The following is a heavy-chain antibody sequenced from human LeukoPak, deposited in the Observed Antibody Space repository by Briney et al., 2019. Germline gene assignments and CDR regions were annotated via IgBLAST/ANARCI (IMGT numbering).Heavy chain of an antibody. CDR3: ARVSTIFGFDY. J-gene: IGHJ4*02. Sequence: SETLSLTCAVYGGSFSGYYWSWIRQPPGKGLEWIGEINHSGSTNYNPSLKSRVTISVDTSKNQFSLKLSSVTAADTAVYYCARVSTIFGFDYWGQGTLVTVSS. CDR1: GGSFSGYY. D-gene: IGHD2-2*01. CDR2: INHSGST. V-gene: IGHV4-34*01.